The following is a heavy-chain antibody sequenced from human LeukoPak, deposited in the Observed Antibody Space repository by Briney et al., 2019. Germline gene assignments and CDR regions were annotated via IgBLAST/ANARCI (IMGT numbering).Heavy chain of an antibody. CDR2: INWNGGST. D-gene: IGHD2-15*01. V-gene: IGHV3-20*04. Sequence: GGSLRLSCAASGFTLDDYGMSWVRQAPGKGLEWVSGINWNGGSTGYADSVKGRFTISRDNAKNSLYLQMNSLRAEDTALYYCARGSVVVAATGFDYWGQGTLVTVSS. CDR1: GFTLDDYG. CDR3: ARGSVVVAATGFDY. J-gene: IGHJ4*02.